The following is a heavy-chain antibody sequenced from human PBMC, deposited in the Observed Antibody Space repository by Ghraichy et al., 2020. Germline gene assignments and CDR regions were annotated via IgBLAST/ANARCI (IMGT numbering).Heavy chain of an antibody. J-gene: IGHJ6*02. V-gene: IGHV4-31*03. CDR3: ARGRGNYNYYNYYGMDV. CDR2: IYYSEST. CDR1: GGSISSDGYY. D-gene: IGHD1-26*01. Sequence: LSLTCTVSGGSISSDGYYWSWIRQHPETGLEWIGDIYYSESTYYNPSLKSRLTISIDTSKHQFSLKLSSVTAADTAVYYCARGRGNYNYYNYYGMDVWGRGTTVTVSS.